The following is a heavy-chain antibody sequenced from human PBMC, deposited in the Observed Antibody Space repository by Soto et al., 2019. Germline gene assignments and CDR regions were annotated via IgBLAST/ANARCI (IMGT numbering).Heavy chain of an antibody. CDR1: GGSISSGGYY. D-gene: IGHD4-4*01. V-gene: IGHV4-31*03. J-gene: IGHJ6*03. CDR2: IYYSGST. Sequence: QVQLQESGPGLVKPSQTLSLTCTVSGGSISSGGYYWSWIRQHPGKGLEWIGYIYYSGSTYYNPSLMSRVTIAVDTSKNQFSLKLSSVTAADTAVYYCARAPTDPTKPYYCSCYMDVWGKGTTVTVSS. CDR3: ARAPTDPTKPYYCSCYMDV.